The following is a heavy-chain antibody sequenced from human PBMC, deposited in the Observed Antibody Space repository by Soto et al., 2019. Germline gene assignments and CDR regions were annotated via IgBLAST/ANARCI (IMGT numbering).Heavy chain of an antibody. D-gene: IGHD6-6*01. CDR1: GYTFTSHA. J-gene: IGHJ4*02. CDR3: ARGGRVAAPSFYY. CDR2: IHAGNGKT. Sequence: QVQFVQSGAEVKRPGASVTVSCKASGYTFTSHAIHWVRQAPGERLECMGWIHAGNGKTKYSQSFQGRVTFTSDTTASTAYMELSSLKSADTAVYYCARGGRVAAPSFYYWGQGTLVTVSS. V-gene: IGHV1-3*01.